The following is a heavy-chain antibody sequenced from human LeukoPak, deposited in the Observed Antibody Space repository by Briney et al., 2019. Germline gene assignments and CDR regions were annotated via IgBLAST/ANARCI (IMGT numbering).Heavy chain of an antibody. Sequence: GGSLRLSCAASGFSFSSYEMNWVRQVPGKGLEWVSTISDSGGRTYYADSVKGRFTISRDNSKNTLYLQMNSLRAEDTAVYYCAKEDEGITVAANVDYWGQGTLVTVSS. CDR3: AKEDEGITVAANVDY. J-gene: IGHJ4*02. CDR1: GFSFSSYE. CDR2: ISDSGGRT. D-gene: IGHD6-19*01. V-gene: IGHV3-23*01.